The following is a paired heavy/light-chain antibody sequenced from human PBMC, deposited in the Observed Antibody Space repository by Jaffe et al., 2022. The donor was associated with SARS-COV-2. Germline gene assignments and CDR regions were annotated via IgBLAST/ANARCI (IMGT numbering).Light chain of an antibody. Sequence: DIQMTQSPSSLSASVGDRVTITCRASQSISSYLNWYQQKPGKAPKLLIYAASSLQSGVPSRFSGSGSGTDFTLTISSLQPEDFATYYCQQSYSTPQLTFGGGTKVEIK. CDR1: QSISSY. CDR2: AAS. J-gene: IGKJ4*01. V-gene: IGKV1-39*01. CDR3: QQSYSTPQLT.
Heavy chain of an antibody. CDR1: GFTFSSYG. CDR3: AKDRPTNSNYVSGELDY. CDR2: ISYDGSNK. V-gene: IGHV3-30*18. Sequence: QVQLVESGGGVVQPGRSLRLSCAASGFTFSSYGMHWVRQAPGKGLEWVAVISYDGSNKYYADSVKGRFTISRDNSKNTLYLQMNSLRAEDTAVYYCAKDRPTNSNYVSGELDYWGQGTLVTVSS. D-gene: IGHD4-4*01. J-gene: IGHJ4*02.